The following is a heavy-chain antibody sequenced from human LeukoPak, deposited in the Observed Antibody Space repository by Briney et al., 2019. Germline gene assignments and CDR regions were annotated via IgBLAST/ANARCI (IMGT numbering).Heavy chain of an antibody. CDR2: ISYDGSNI. Sequence: PGGSLRLSCAASGFTFSTNAMHWIRQAPGKGLEWVADISYDGSNIFYTDSVKGRFTISRDNSKSTLYLQMNSLRAEDTAFYYCARDVPFSRAGFDYWGQGTLVTVSS. J-gene: IGHJ4*02. V-gene: IGHV3-30-3*01. CDR3: ARDVPFSRAGFDY. CDR1: GFTFSTNA.